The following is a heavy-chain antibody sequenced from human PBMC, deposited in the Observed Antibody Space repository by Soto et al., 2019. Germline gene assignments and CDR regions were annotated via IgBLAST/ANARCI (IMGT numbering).Heavy chain of an antibody. CDR2: INHSGST. Sequence: QVQLQQWGAGLLKPSETLSLTCAVYGGSFSGYYWSWIRQPPGKGLEWIGEINHSGSTNYNQSLKSRVTISVDTSKNQFSLKLSSVTAADTAVYYCARSTPYYFDYWGQGTLVTVSS. CDR3: ARSTPYYFDY. CDR1: GGSFSGYY. J-gene: IGHJ4*02. V-gene: IGHV4-34*01.